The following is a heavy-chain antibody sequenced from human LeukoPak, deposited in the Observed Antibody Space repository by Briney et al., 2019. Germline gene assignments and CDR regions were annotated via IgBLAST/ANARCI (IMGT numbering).Heavy chain of an antibody. J-gene: IGHJ4*02. D-gene: IGHD1-26*01. Sequence: ASVKVSCKVSGYTLTELSMHWVRQAPGKGLEWMGGFDPEDGETIYAQKFQGRVTMTEDTSTDTAYMELSSLRFEDTAVYYCVAGGDGVLLRRGGDYWGQGTLVTVSS. CDR1: GYTLTELS. CDR3: VAGGDGVLLRRGGDY. CDR2: FDPEDGET. V-gene: IGHV1-24*01.